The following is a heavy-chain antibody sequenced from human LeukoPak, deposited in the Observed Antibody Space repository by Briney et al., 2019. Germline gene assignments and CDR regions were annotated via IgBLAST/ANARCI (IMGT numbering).Heavy chain of an antibody. J-gene: IGHJ3*02. CDR2: IVSSGTSI. V-gene: IGHV3-48*03. CDR3: ARGGYCSGGTCYKWNAFDI. Sequence: GGSLRLSCAASGFTFSSNEMNWVRQAPGKGREWVSYIVSSGTSIYYADSVWGRFTISRDNAKNSLYLQMNSLRAEDTAVYYCARGGYCSGGTCYKWNAFDIWGQGTMVTVSS. D-gene: IGHD2-15*01. CDR1: GFTFSSNE.